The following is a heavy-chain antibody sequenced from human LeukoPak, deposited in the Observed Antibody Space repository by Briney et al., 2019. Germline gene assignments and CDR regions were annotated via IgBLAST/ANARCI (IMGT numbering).Heavy chain of an antibody. Sequence: GSLRLSCAASGFTLSTYWMSWIRQPPGKGLEWSGEINHSGSTNYNPSLKSRVTISVDTSKNQFSLKLSSVSAPDTAVYYCARGRGSSWTDKYFQHWGQGTLVTVSS. CDR1: GFTLSTYW. V-gene: IGHV4-34*01. J-gene: IGHJ1*01. D-gene: IGHD6-13*01. CDR3: ARGRGSSWTDKYFQH. CDR2: INHSGST.